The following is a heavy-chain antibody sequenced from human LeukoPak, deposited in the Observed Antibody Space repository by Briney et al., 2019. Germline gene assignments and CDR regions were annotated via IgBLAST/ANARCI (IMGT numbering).Heavy chain of an antibody. CDR3: ARHHHYYGSGSYNWFDP. D-gene: IGHD3-10*01. CDR1: GDSITSYY. J-gene: IGHJ5*02. Sequence: PSETLSLTCTVSGDSITSYYWSWIRQPPGKALEWIGYIYYNVTSDYNPSLKSRVTMSVDMSKNQFSLKLSSVTAADTAVYYCARHHHYYGSGSYNWFDPWGQGTLVTVSS. CDR2: IYYNVTS. V-gene: IGHV4-59*08.